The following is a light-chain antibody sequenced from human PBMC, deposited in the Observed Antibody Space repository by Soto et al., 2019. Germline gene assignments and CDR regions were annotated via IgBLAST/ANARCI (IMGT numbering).Light chain of an antibody. J-gene: IGKJ4*01. Sequence: DIQMTQSPSTLSGSVGDRVTITCRASQDIGNFLSWYQQKPGKVPKLLIFDASNLETGVPSRFSGSGSGTDFTFTISSLQPEDIATYYCQQYDNLPLTFGGGTKVDIK. CDR1: QDIGNF. CDR2: DAS. CDR3: QQYDNLPLT. V-gene: IGKV1-33*01.